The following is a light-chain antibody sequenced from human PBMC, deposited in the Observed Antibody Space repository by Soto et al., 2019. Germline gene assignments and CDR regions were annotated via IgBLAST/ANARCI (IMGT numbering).Light chain of an antibody. CDR3: QTWGTGIQV. Sequence: QLVLTQSPSASASLGASVKLTCTLSSGHSNYVIAWHQHQPEKGPRYLMKLNSDGSHINGDGIPDRFSGSSSGAERYLTISTLQSEDEADYYCQTWGTGIQVFGGGTKVTVL. J-gene: IGLJ2*01. CDR2: LNSDGSH. V-gene: IGLV4-69*01. CDR1: SGHSNYV.